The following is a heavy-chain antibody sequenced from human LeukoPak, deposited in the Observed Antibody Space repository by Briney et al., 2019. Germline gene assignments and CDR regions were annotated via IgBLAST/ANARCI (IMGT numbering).Heavy chain of an antibody. J-gene: IGHJ4*02. CDR3: ARDVLGDYDY. Sequence: GGSLRLSCAASGFTFSSYEMNWVRQAPGKGLEWISYITPSSSSIYYADSVRGRFTTSRDNVKNSMYLQMNSLRTEDTAVYYCARDVLGDYDYWGQGTLVSVSS. CDR1: GFTFSSYE. V-gene: IGHV3-48*01. D-gene: IGHD4-17*01. CDR2: ITPSSSSI.